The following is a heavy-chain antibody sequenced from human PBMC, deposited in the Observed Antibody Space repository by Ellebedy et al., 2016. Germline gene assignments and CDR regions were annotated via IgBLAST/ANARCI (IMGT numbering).Heavy chain of an antibody. Sequence: GESLKISCRASGYSFVNYWIAWVRQMPGKDLEWMGIIYPGDSDIKYNPSFEGQVTLSVDKSTSTAYLQWTSLKAADSATYYCAHGGAGSGTTSLFYWGQGTLVTVSS. CDR1: GYSFVNYW. CDR2: IYPGDSDI. V-gene: IGHV5-51*01. CDR3: AHGGAGSGTTSLFY. J-gene: IGHJ4*02. D-gene: IGHD5-12*01.